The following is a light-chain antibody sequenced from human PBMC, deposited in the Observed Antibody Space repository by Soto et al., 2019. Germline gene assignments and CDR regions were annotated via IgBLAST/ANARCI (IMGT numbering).Light chain of an antibody. CDR1: QTISTW. CDR3: QQYRGYPYT. V-gene: IGKV1-5*01. Sequence: DIQMTQSPSILSASVGDRVTITCRASQTISTWLAWYLQRPGRVPNLLIYDASSLERGVPSRFSGSGSGTEFTLTISSLQPDDSATYYCQQYRGYPYTFGQGTKLEI. J-gene: IGKJ2*01. CDR2: DAS.